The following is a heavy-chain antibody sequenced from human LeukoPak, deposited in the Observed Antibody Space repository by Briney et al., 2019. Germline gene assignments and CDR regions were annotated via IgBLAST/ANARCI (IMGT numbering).Heavy chain of an antibody. CDR2: ISGSGGST. CDR3: TTEIGLVDAFDI. D-gene: IGHD6-19*01. Sequence: GGTLRLSCAASGFTFSSYGMSWVRQAPGKGLEWVSAISGSGGSTYYADSVKGRFTISRDNSKNTLYLQMNSLKTEDTAVYYCTTEIGLVDAFDIWGQGTMVTVSS. J-gene: IGHJ3*02. CDR1: GFTFSSYG. V-gene: IGHV3-23*01.